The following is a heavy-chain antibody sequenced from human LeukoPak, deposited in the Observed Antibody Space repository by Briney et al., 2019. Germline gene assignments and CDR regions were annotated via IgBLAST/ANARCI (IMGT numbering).Heavy chain of an antibody. V-gene: IGHV3-23*01. D-gene: IGHD2-15*01. J-gene: IGHJ3*02. CDR3: AAGRRYCSGGSCYRLNAFDI. Sequence: GGSLRLSCAASGFTFSSYAMSWVRQAPGKGVEGGSAISGSGGSTYYADSVKGRFTISRDNSKNTLYLQMNSLRAEDTAVYYCAAGRRYCSGGSCYRLNAFDIWGQGTMVTVSS. CDR2: ISGSGGST. CDR1: GFTFSSYA.